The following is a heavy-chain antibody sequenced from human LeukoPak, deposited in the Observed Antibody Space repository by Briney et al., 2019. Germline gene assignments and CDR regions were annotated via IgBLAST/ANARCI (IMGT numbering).Heavy chain of an antibody. J-gene: IGHJ4*02. D-gene: IGHD2-2*01. Sequence: PGGSLRLSCVASGFTFSNFGMHWVRQAPGKGLEWVAVISEDGNNKYYADSEKGRFTISRDNSKNTLYLQMNSLRAEDTAVYYCATCLSSTSCILDYWGQGTLVTVSS. CDR2: ISEDGNNK. CDR1: GFTFSNFG. CDR3: ATCLSSTSCILDY. V-gene: IGHV3-30*03.